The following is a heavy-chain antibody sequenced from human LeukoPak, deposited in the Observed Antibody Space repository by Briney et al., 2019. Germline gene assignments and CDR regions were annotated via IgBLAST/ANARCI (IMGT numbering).Heavy chain of an antibody. CDR2: IYYSGST. J-gene: IGHJ6*02. D-gene: IGHD6-13*01. CDR1: GGSISSSSYY. Sequence: SETLSLTCTVSGGSISSSSYYWGWIRQPPGTGLEWIGSIYYSGSTYYNPSLKSRVTISVDTSKNQFSLKLSSVTAADTAVYYSARDWQQLVPYYYYGMDVWGQGTTVTVSS. CDR3: ARDWQQLVPYYYYGMDV. V-gene: IGHV4-39*01.